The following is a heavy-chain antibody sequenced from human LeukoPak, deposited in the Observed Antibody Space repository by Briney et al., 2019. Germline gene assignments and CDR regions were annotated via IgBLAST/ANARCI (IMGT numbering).Heavy chain of an antibody. CDR1: GGTFSSYA. CDR2: IIPIFGTA. V-gene: IGHV1-69*05. Sequence: SVKVSCKASGGTFSSYAISWVRQAPGQGLEWMGRIIPIFGTANYAQKFQGRVTITTDESTSTAYMELSSLRSEDTAVYYCARENYDFWSGPLDYWGQGTLVTVPS. CDR3: ARENYDFWSGPLDY. D-gene: IGHD3-3*01. J-gene: IGHJ4*02.